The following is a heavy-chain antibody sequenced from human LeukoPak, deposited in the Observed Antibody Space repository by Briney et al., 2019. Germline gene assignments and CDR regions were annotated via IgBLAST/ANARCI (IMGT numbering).Heavy chain of an antibody. CDR1: GYTFTGYY. Sequence: ASVKVSCKASGYTFTGYYMHWVRQAPGQGLEWMGLINPNSGGTNYAQKFQGRVTMTRDTSISTAYMELSRLRSDDTAVYYCARVVRAVDNFDYWGQGTLVTVSS. J-gene: IGHJ4*02. CDR3: ARVVRAVDNFDY. D-gene: IGHD6-19*01. V-gene: IGHV1-2*02. CDR2: INPNSGGT.